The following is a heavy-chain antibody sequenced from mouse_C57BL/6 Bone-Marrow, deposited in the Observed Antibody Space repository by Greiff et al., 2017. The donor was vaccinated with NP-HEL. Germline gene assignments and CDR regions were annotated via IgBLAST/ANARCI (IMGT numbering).Heavy chain of an antibody. V-gene: IGHV6-6*01. CDR3: TSGVTGWFAY. CDR1: GFTFSDAW. CDR2: IRNKANNHAT. Sequence: DVMLVESGGGLVQPGGSMKLSCAASGFTFSDAWMDWVRQSPEKGLEWVAEIRNKANNHATYYAESVKGRFTISRDDSKRSVYLQMNRVRAEDTGIYYCTSGVTGWFAYWGQGTLVTVSA. J-gene: IGHJ3*01. D-gene: IGHD2-1*01.